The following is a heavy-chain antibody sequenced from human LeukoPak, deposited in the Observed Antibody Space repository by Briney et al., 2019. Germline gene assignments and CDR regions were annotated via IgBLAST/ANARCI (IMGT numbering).Heavy chain of an antibody. CDR2: IWYDGTEK. V-gene: IGHV3-33*01. J-gene: IGHJ4*02. CDR3: ASQLRHSAAWYVFDY. D-gene: IGHD6-19*01. CDR1: GFTFSNYG. Sequence: GGSLRLSCAASGFTFSNYGFHWVRQAPGKGLEWVAMIWYDGTEKYYAESVKGRFTISRDNSKNTLYLQMNSLRAEDTAVYYCASQLRHSAAWYVFDYWGQGTLVSVSS.